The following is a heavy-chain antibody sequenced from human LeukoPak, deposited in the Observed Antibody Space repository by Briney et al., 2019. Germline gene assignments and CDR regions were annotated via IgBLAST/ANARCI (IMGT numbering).Heavy chain of an antibody. CDR3: ASERLGHYYMDV. J-gene: IGHJ6*03. CDR2: IIPILGIA. V-gene: IGHV1-69*02. D-gene: IGHD1-1*01. CDR1: GGTFSSYT. Sequence: SVKVSCKASGGTFSSYTINWVRQAPGQGLEWMGRIIPILGIANYAQKFQGRVTIAADKSTSTAYMELSSLRSEDTAVYYCASERLGHYYMDVWGKGTTVTVSS.